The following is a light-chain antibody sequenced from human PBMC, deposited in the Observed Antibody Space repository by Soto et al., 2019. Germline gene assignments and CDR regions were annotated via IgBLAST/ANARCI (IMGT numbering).Light chain of an antibody. CDR1: QSLLHSHGYNY. V-gene: IGKV2-28*01. CDR2: FGS. Sequence: DIVMTRIPVSLPVTPGEPASISCKSSQSLLHSHGYNYMDWYLQKPGQSPQLLIYFGSYRASGVPDRFSGSGSGTNFTLRISRVETDDFGIYYCMQALQVPITFGQGTRLEIK. J-gene: IGKJ5*01. CDR3: MQALQVPIT.